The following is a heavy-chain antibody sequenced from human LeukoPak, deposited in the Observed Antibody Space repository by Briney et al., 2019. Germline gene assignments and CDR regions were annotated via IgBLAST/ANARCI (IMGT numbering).Heavy chain of an antibody. Sequence: PGGSLRLFCAASGFTFSDYYMSWIRQAPGKGREWVSYISSSASIIYYADSVKGRFTISRDNAKNSLYLQMNSLRDKDTAVDDGARDKGGGDRRGVDTWGQGTRVTVSS. CDR2: ISSSASII. J-gene: IGHJ3*02. D-gene: IGHD2-21*02. V-gene: IGHV3-11*01. CDR3: ARDKGGGDRRGVDT. CDR1: GFTFSDYY.